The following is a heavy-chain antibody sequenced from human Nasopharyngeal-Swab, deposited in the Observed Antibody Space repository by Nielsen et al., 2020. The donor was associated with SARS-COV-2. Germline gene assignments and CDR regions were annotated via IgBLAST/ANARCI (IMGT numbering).Heavy chain of an antibody. CDR3: AKAPYLRGLDV. Sequence: GGPLRLSCVVSGFTFRSYAMSWVRQAPGKGLEWVSSITSSGEKTDYADSVKGRFTISRDNSKNTLYLQMSSLGAEDTAVYYCAKAPYLRGLDVWGQGTTVTVSS. J-gene: IGHJ6*02. V-gene: IGHV3-23*01. CDR2: ITSSGEKT. D-gene: IGHD2-21*01. CDR1: GFTFRSYA.